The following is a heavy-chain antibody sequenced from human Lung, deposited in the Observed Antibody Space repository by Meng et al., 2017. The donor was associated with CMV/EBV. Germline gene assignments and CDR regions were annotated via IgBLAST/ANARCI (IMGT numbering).Heavy chain of an antibody. CDR2: INHSGST. V-gene: IGHV4-34*01. Sequence: LTRAGYGGSFSGYYWSWIRQPPGKGLEWIGEINHSGSTNYNPSLKSRVTISVDTSKNQFSLKLSSVTAADTAVYYCARGGIAARTFDYWGQGTLVTVSS. CDR3: ARGGIAARTFDY. D-gene: IGHD6-6*01. CDR1: GGSFSGYY. J-gene: IGHJ4*02.